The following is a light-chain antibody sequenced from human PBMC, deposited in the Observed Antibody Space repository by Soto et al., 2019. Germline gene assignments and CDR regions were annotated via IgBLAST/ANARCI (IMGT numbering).Light chain of an antibody. V-gene: IGLV2-14*01. CDR1: SSDVGGYNY. Sequence: QSALTQPASVSGSPGQSITISCTGTSSDVGGYNYVSWYQQHPGKAPKLMIYEVSNRPSGVSNRFSGSKSGNTASLTISGPQAEDEADYYCSSYTSSSPWVFGGGTSSPS. CDR3: SSYTSSSPWV. CDR2: EVS. J-gene: IGLJ3*02.